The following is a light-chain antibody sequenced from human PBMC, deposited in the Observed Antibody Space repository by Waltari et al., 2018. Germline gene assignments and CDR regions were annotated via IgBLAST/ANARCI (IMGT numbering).Light chain of an antibody. Sequence: EIVLTQSPGILSLSPGERATLSCRASETVGSDYLTWFQQRPGQAPRLLINAGSKRARGIPDRFSGSGSGTDFTLIIDTLEPEDFAVYYCHQFGAAPWTFGQGTKVEMK. CDR3: HQFGAAPWT. J-gene: IGKJ1*01. V-gene: IGKV3-20*01. CDR2: AGS. CDR1: ETVGSDY.